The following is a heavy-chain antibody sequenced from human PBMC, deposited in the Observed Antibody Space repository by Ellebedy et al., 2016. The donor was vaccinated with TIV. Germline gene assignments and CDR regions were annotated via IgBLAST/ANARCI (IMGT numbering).Heavy chain of an antibody. V-gene: IGHV3-53*04. D-gene: IGHD3-10*01. J-gene: IGHJ4*02. CDR3: AKGSFPFGDKSERIYSFQY. Sequence: PGGSLRLSCTASGFIVSTNHMSWVRQAPGKGLEWVGGYTNYADSVKGRFTISTHNSRNTSYLQMTNLRTEDTAVYYCAKGSFPFGDKSERIYSFQYWGQGTLVTVSS. CDR1: GFIVSTNH. CDR2: GGYT.